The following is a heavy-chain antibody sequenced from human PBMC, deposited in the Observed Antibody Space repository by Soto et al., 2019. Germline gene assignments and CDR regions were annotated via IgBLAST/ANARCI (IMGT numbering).Heavy chain of an antibody. J-gene: IGHJ6*02. CDR3: ARDRVTRYCSGGSCYSSGHYYYYGMDV. CDR2: ISAYNGNT. Sequence: ASVKVSCKASGYTFTSYGISWVRQAPGQGLEWMGWISAYNGNTNYAQKLQGRVTMITDTSTSTAYMELRSLRSDDTAVYYCARDRVTRYCSGGSCYSSGHYYYYGMDVWGQGTTVTV. CDR1: GYTFTSYG. D-gene: IGHD2-15*01. V-gene: IGHV1-18*01.